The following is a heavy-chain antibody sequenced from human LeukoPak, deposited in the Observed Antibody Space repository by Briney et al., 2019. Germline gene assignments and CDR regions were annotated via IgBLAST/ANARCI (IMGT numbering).Heavy chain of an antibody. Sequence: PSETLSLTCTVSGGSISSSSYYWGWIRQPPGKGLEWIGEINHSGSTNYNPSLKSRVTISVDTSKNQFSLKLSSVTAADTAVYYCARGRRYIVVVPAARWDAFDIWGQGTMVTVSS. J-gene: IGHJ3*02. CDR3: ARGRRYIVVVPAARWDAFDI. V-gene: IGHV4-39*07. CDR1: GGSISSSSYY. D-gene: IGHD2-2*01. CDR2: INHSGST.